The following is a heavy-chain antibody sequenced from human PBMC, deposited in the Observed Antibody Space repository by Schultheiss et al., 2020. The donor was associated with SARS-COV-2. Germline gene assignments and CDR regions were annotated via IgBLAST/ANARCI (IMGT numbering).Heavy chain of an antibody. Sequence: GGSLRLSCTASGFTFSVYEMSWVRQAPGKGLEWVSYISTTGGTIYYADSVKGRFTISRDNAKNSLYLQMNSLRAEDTAVYYCARGSSSGWYEYYFDYWGQGTLVTVSS. CDR3: ARGSSSGWYEYYFDY. J-gene: IGHJ4*02. D-gene: IGHD6-19*01. CDR2: ISTTGGTI. V-gene: IGHV3-48*03. CDR1: GFTFSVYE.